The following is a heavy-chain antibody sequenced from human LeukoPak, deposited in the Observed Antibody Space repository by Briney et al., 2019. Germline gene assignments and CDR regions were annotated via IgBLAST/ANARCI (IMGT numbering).Heavy chain of an antibody. V-gene: IGHV3-7*01. CDR1: GFTFSSYG. CDR3: AREGGAAAGLDY. D-gene: IGHD6-13*01. CDR2: IKQDGSEK. Sequence: PGGPLRLSFAASGFTFSSYGMSGVRRAPGKGLKWVPNIKQDGSEKYYVDSVKGRFTISRDNAKNSLYLQMNSLRAEDTAVYYCAREGGAAAGLDYWGQGTLVTVSS. J-gene: IGHJ4*02.